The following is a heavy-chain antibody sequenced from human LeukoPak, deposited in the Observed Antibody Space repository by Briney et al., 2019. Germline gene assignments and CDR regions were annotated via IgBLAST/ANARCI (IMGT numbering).Heavy chain of an antibody. D-gene: IGHD6-19*01. V-gene: IGHV4-4*07. CDR1: GGSISSYY. Sequence: PSETLSLTCTVSGGSISSYYWIWIRQPAGKGVEWIGRIYTSGSNNYNPSLKSRVTMSVDTSKNQFSLKLSSVTAADTAVYYCARDRGQQWLWWFVPWGQGTLVTVSS. CDR2: IYTSGSN. CDR3: ARDRGQQWLWWFVP. J-gene: IGHJ5*02.